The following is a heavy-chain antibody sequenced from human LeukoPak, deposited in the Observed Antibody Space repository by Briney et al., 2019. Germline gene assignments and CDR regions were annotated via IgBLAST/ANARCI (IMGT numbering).Heavy chain of an antibody. Sequence: PSQTLSLTCTVSGVSITRGNYFCSWIRQSAGKGLEWIGRIYITGITDYNPSLKSRVTISVDTSKNQFSLKLTSVTAADTAVYYCATSGGGSGSSPNWFDPWGQGTLVTVSS. CDR2: IYITGIT. CDR1: GVSITRGNYF. V-gene: IGHV4-61*02. CDR3: ATSGGGSGSSPNWFDP. J-gene: IGHJ5*02. D-gene: IGHD2-15*01.